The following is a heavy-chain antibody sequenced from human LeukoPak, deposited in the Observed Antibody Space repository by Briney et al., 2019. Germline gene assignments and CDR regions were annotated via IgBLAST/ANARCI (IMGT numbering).Heavy chain of an antibody. CDR2: IYPGDSDT. CDR1: GYIFGKYW. D-gene: IGHD1-26*01. J-gene: IGHJ5*02. V-gene: IGHV5-51*01. Sequence: GDSLKISCKGSGYIFGKYWIGWVRQMPGKGLEWMGIIYPGDSDTRYSPSFQGQVTISADKSISTAYLQWSSLKASANAMYYCATHQRAWANWFDTWGQGTLVTVSS. CDR3: ATHQRAWANWFDT.